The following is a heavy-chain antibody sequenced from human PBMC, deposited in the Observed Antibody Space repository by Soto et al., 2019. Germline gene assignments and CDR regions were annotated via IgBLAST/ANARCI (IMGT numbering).Heavy chain of an antibody. J-gene: IGHJ6*02. Sequence: SETLSLTCAVSGGSISSSNWWSWVRQPPGKGLEWIGEIYHSGSTNYNPSLKSRVTISVDKSKNQFSLKLSSVTAADTAVYYCARDSPRVTAMVTWEGYYYGMDVWGQGTTVTVSS. CDR3: ARDSPRVTAMVTWEGYYYGMDV. CDR1: GGSISSSNW. V-gene: IGHV4-4*02. CDR2: IYHSGST. D-gene: IGHD5-18*01.